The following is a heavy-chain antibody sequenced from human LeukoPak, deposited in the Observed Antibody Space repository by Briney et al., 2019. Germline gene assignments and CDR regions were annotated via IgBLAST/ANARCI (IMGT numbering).Heavy chain of an antibody. J-gene: IGHJ4*02. D-gene: IGHD2-15*01. CDR2: ISGSGGST. Sequence: GGSLRLSCAASGFTFSSYAMSWVRQAPGKGLEWVSAISGSGGSTYYADSVKGRFTTSRDNSKNTLYLQMNSLRAEDTAVYYCAKVRAPRYCSGGSCYSGRIKYFDYWGQGTLVTVSS. CDR1: GFTFSSYA. V-gene: IGHV3-23*01. CDR3: AKVRAPRYCSGGSCYSGRIKYFDY.